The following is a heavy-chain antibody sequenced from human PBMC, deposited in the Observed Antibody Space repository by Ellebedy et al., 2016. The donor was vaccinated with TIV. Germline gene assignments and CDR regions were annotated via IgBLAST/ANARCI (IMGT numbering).Heavy chain of an antibody. CDR3: ARAGYSNTPFDY. CDR1: GFTFSSYW. Sequence: GESLKISCAASGFTFSSYWMSWVRQAPGKGLEWVANIKQDGSEKYYVDSVKGRFTISRDNAKNSLYLQMNSLRAEDTAVYYCARAGYSNTPFDYWGQGTLVTVSS. V-gene: IGHV3-7*01. J-gene: IGHJ4*02. D-gene: IGHD6-13*01. CDR2: IKQDGSEK.